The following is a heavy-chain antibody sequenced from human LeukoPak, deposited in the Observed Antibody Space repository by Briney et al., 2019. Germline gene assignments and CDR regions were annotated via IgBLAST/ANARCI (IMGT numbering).Heavy chain of an antibody. V-gene: IGHV1-8*01. CDR2: MNTNSSNT. Sequence: ASVKVSCKTSGYTFTDYDINWVRQATGQGLEWMGWMNTNSSNTGYAQKFQGRVTMTGDTTITTTYMDLSSTRSDDRAGPYFMGLMARGVIGPWGQGTPVTVSS. CDR1: GYTFTDYD. D-gene: IGHD3-10*01. CDR3: MGLMARGVIGP. J-gene: IGHJ5*02.